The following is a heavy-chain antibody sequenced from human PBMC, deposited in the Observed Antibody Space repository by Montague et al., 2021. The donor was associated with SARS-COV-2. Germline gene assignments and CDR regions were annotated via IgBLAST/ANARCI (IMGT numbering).Heavy chain of an antibody. CDR1: GFTFSSYE. D-gene: IGHD3-22*01. V-gene: IGHV3-48*03. CDR2: ISSSGSSI. CDR3: AREGYYDSSGYPLSY. Sequence: SLRLSCAAPGFTFSSYEMNWVRQAPGKGLEWVSYISSSGSSIYYADSVKGRFTISRDNAKNSLYLQMNSLRAEDTAVYYCAREGYYDSSGYPLSYWGQGTLVTVSS. J-gene: IGHJ4*02.